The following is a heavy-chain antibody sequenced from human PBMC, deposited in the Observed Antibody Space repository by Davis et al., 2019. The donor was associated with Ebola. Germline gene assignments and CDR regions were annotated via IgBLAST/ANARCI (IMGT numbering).Heavy chain of an antibody. Sequence: SVKVSCKASRGTFSSYAISWVRQAPGQGLEWMGRIIPILGIANYAQKFQGRVTITADKSTSTAYMELSSLRSEDTAVYYCAAYVDTAMVTAKYYYYYGMDVWGQGTTVTVSS. J-gene: IGHJ6*02. CDR1: RGTFSSYA. CDR3: AAYVDTAMVTAKYYYYYGMDV. CDR2: IIPILGIA. V-gene: IGHV1-69*04. D-gene: IGHD5-18*01.